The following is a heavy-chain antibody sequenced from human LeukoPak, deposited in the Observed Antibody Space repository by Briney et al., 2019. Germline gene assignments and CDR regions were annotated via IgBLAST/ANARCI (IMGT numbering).Heavy chain of an antibody. CDR1: GLTFSSHW. CDR2: INSDESSI. Sequence: GGSLRLSCAASGLTFSSHWMYWVRQAPGKGLVWVSRINSDESSISYADSVKGRFTISRDNAKNTLYLQMNSLRAEDTAVYYCTRGTATGDDHWGQGTLVTVSS. D-gene: IGHD7-27*01. V-gene: IGHV3-74*01. CDR3: TRGTATGDDH. J-gene: IGHJ4*02.